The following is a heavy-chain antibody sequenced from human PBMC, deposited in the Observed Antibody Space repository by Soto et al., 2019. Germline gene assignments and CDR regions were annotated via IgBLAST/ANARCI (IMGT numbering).Heavy chain of an antibody. CDR1: GFTFSTYS. J-gene: IGHJ6*02. CDR2: ISSRSDI. CDR3: AREYTAWPLAYGLDV. D-gene: IGHD2-2*02. V-gene: IGHV3-21*01. Sequence: PGGSLRLSCVGSGFTFSTYSINWVRHAPGKGLEWVSSISSRSDIYYADSVKGRSTISRDNAKNSVSLQMNSLRAEDTAVYYCAREYTAWPLAYGLDVWGQGTTVTVSS.